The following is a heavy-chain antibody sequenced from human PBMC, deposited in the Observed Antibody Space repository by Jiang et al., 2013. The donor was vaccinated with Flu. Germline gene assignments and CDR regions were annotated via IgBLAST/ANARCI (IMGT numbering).Heavy chain of an antibody. J-gene: IGHJ4*02. CDR2: IYYSGST. CDR1: GGSISSYY. D-gene: IGHD4-23*01. CDR3: AKEAPRGNPFDY. Sequence: PGLVKPSETLSLTCTVSGGSISSYYWSWIRQPPGKGLEWIGYIYYSGSTSYNPSLKSRVTISVDTSKNQFSLKLSSVTAADTAVYYCAKEAPRGNPFDYWGQGTLVTVSS. V-gene: IGHV4-59*01.